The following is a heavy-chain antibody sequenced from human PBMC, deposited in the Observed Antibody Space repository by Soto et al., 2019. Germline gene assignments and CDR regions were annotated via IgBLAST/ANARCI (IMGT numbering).Heavy chain of an antibody. D-gene: IGHD2-15*01. V-gene: IGHV4-39*01. CDR3: ARHRGDCSGGSCYFSWFDP. Sequence: SESLSLTCTVSGGSISIGSYYWGWIRERPGKGLEWIGSIYYSGSTYYNPSLKSRVTISVDTSKNQFSLKLSSVTAADTAVYYCARHRGDCSGGSCYFSWFDPWGQGTLVTVSS. J-gene: IGHJ5*02. CDR1: GGSISIGSYY. CDR2: IYYSGST.